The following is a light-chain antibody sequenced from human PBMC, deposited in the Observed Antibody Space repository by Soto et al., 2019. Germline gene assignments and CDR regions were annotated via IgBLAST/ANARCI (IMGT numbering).Light chain of an antibody. CDR1: SSNIGAGYD. Sequence: QSVLTRAPSVSGAPGQRVTISCTGSSSNIGAGYDVHWYQQLPGTAPKLLIYGNSNRPSGVPDRFSGSKSGTSASLAITGLQAEDEADYYCQSYDSSLSGYVFGTGTKVTVL. CDR2: GNS. V-gene: IGLV1-40*01. CDR3: QSYDSSLSGYV. J-gene: IGLJ1*01.